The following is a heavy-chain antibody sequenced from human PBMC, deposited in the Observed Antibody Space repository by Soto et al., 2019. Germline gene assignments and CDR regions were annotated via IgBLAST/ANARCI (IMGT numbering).Heavy chain of an antibody. D-gene: IGHD3-16*01. CDR2: IYYSGSS. V-gene: IGHV4-31*03. J-gene: IGHJ5*02. CDR1: GASISSGGYY. Sequence: QVQLQESGPGLVKASQTLSLTCTVSGASISSGGYYWSWIRQHPGKGLEWIAYIYYSGSSNYNPSLKSRASISVDTSNNQFSLKLNSVTAADTAVYYCARWGDWVDPWGQGTLVTVSS. CDR3: ARWGDWVDP.